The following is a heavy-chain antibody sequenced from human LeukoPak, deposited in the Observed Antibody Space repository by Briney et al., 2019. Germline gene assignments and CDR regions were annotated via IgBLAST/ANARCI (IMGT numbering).Heavy chain of an antibody. V-gene: IGHV1-69*01. J-gene: IGHJ4*02. CDR2: IIPIFGTA. D-gene: IGHD3-10*01. CDR3: ARDPSYYYGSGSYVY. CDR1: GGTFSSYA. Sequence: ASVKVSCKASGGTFSSYAISWVRQAPGQGLEWMGGIIPIFGTANYAQKFQGRVTITADESTSIAYMELSSLRSEDTAVYYCARDPSYYYGSGSYVYWGQGTLVTVSS.